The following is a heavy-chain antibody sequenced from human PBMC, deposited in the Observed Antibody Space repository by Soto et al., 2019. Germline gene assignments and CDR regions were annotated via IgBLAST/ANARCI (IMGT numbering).Heavy chain of an antibody. CDR2: IKQDGSEK. V-gene: IGHV3-7*01. CDR1: GFTFSSYW. D-gene: IGHD6-19*01. J-gene: IGHJ4*02. Sequence: GGSLRLSCAASGFTFSSYWMSWVRQAPGKGLEWVANIKQDGSEKYYVDFVKGRFTISRDNAKNSMYLQMNSLRAEDTAVYYCARVVGTSSGWAYYFDYWGQGTLVTVSS. CDR3: ARVVGTSSGWAYYFDY.